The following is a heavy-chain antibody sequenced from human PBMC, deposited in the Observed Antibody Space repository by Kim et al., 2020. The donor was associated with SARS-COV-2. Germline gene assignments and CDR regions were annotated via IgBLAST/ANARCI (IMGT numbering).Heavy chain of an antibody. CDR2: ISYDGSNK. J-gene: IGHJ5*02. CDR3: AKDGARRGPPYNWFDP. V-gene: IGHV3-30*18. Sequence: GGSLRLSCAASGFTFSSYGMHWVRQAPGKGLEWVAVISYDGSNKYYADSVKGRFTISRDNSKNTLYLQMNSLRAEDTAVYYCAKDGARRGPPYNWFDPWGQGTLVTVSS. D-gene: IGHD3-16*01. CDR1: GFTFSSYG.